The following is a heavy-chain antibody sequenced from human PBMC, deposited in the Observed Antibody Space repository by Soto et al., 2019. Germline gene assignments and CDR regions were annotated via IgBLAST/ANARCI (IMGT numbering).Heavy chain of an antibody. D-gene: IGHD3-3*01. V-gene: IGHV4-39*07. J-gene: IGHJ4*02. CDR3: ASRKISPYFDY. CDR2: IFYSEST. CDR1: GVSVSSTSYY. Sequence: TVPLTCKAPGVSVSSTSYYWGWMRQPLGMGLEWIGSIFYSESTYYNPSRKSRVTISVDTSKSQFSLKLSSVTAADTAVYYCASRKISPYFDYWGQGTLVTVSS.